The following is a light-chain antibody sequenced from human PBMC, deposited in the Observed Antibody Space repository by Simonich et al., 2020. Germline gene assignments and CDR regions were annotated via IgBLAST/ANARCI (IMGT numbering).Light chain of an antibody. CDR2: DAS. CDR1: QSVSSY. Sequence: EIVLTQSPATLSLSPGERATLSCRASQSVSSYLAWYQQKPGQATRLLIYDASNRATGIPARFSGSGPGTDFTLTISSLEPEDFAVYYCQQRSNWHELTFGGGTKVEIK. V-gene: IGKV3D-11*02. CDR3: QQRSNWHELT. J-gene: IGKJ4*01.